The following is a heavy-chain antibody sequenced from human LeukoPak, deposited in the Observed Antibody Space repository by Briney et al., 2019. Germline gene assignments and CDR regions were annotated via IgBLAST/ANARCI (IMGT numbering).Heavy chain of an antibody. J-gene: IGHJ6*04. D-gene: IGHD1/OR15-1a*01. CDR3: AGGNSMDV. Sequence: GGSLRLSCAVSGFPFSNSWMSWVRQAPGKGLEGVANIKKDGSGISYVDSVKGRFIISRDNATNSLYLQMNSLRVEDTAVYFCAGGNSMDVWGKGTAVTVSS. CDR1: GFPFSNSW. CDR2: IKKDGSGI. V-gene: IGHV3-7*03.